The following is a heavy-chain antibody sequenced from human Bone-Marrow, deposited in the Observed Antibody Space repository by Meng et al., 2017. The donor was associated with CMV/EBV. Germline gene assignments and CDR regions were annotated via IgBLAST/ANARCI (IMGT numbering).Heavy chain of an antibody. Sequence: GESLKISCKGSGYSFTSYWIGWVRQMPGKGLEWMGIIYPGDSDTRYSPSFQGQVTISADKSISTAYLQWSSLKASDTAMYYCARRDLEPGTAPYFAYWGQGTLVTVSS. J-gene: IGHJ4*02. CDR2: IYPGDSDT. CDR3: ARRDLEPGTAPYFAY. V-gene: IGHV5-51*01. CDR1: GYSFTSYW. D-gene: IGHD1-1*01.